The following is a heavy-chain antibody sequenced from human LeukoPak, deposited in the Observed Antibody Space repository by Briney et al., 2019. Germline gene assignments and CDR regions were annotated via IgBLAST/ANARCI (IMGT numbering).Heavy chain of an antibody. D-gene: IGHD3-9*01. CDR3: AREGRTLTGFPFDY. CDR1: GFTFRSYE. Sequence: PGGSLRLSCAASGFTFRSYEMNWVRQAPGKGLEWISYIGISGNAIFYGDSVKGRFTISRDDAKNSVYLQMNTLRAEDTAVYYCAREGRTLTGFPFDYWGQGTLVTVSS. V-gene: IGHV3-48*03. CDR2: IGISGNAI. J-gene: IGHJ4*02.